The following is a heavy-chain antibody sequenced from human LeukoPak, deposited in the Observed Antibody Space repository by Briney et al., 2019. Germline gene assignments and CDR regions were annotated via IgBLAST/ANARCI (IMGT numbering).Heavy chain of an antibody. CDR2: INPSSGGT. CDR3: ARAPHEGTSKVTFYFDY. Sequence: GASVKVSCKASGYTFTDYYMHWVRQAPGQGLEWMGWINPSSGGTNYAQKFQGRVTVTRDTSISTAYMDLSRLRSDDTAVYFCARAPHEGTSKVTFYFDYWGQGTLVTVSS. CDR1: GYTFTDYY. V-gene: IGHV1-2*02. J-gene: IGHJ4*02. D-gene: IGHD2/OR15-2a*01.